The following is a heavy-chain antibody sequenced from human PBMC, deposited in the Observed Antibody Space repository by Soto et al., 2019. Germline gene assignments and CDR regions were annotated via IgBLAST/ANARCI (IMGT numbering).Heavy chain of an antibody. J-gene: IGHJ4*02. CDR3: ARRRRPRYCSGGSCYSDRLLFDY. D-gene: IGHD2-15*01. CDR2: IYYSGST. CDR1: GGSISSSSYY. V-gene: IGHV4-39*01. Sequence: QLQLQESGPGLVKPSETLSLTCTVSGGSISSSSYYWGWIRQPPGKGLEWIGSIYYSGSTYYNPSLKSRVTISVDTSKNQFSLKLSSVTAADTAVYYCARRRRPRYCSGGSCYSDRLLFDYWGQGTLVTVSS.